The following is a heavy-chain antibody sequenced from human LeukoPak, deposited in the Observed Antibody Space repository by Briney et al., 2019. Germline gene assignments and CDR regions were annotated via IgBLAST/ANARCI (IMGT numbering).Heavy chain of an antibody. CDR3: AKDRYDEMWESDYFDY. V-gene: IGHV3-23*01. CDR2: ISGSGGST. Sequence: GGSLTLSCAASGFTFSSYPMSWVRQAPGKGLEWVSAISGSGGSTYNADSVRGRFTLSRDNHKKSQDLEVNRQREEDTRVHDCAKDRYDEMWESDYFDYWGQGTRVTVSS. D-gene: IGHD5-12*01. CDR1: GFTFSSYP. J-gene: IGHJ4*02.